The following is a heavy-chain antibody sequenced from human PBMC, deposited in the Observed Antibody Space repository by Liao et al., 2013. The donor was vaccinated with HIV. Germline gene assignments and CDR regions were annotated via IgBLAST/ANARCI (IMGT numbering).Heavy chain of an antibody. D-gene: IGHD1-1*01. V-gene: IGHV4-39*07. CDR2: IYYSGVA. J-gene: IGHJ6*03. Sequence: QLQLQESGPGRVKPAETLSLTCTVSGDSISDSRYYWGWIRQPPGKGLEWIGTIYYSGVANYNPSLESRVAISVDTSKNQFSLKLRSVTASDTAVYFCAREGWNQRGFYYYYHMDVWGKGTSVSVSS. CDR3: AREGWNQRGFYYYYHMDV. CDR1: GDSISDSRYY.